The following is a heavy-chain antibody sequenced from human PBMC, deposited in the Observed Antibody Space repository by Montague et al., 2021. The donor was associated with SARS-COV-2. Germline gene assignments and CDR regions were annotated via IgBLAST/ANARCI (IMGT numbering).Heavy chain of an antibody. CDR1: GGSISSSDYY. CDR3: ARSSGYNYDISYYGMDV. J-gene: IGHJ6*02. V-gene: IGHV4-39*01. D-gene: IGHD5-18*01. CDR2: IYYSGST. Sequence: SETLSLTCTVSGGSISSSDYYWGWIRQPPGKGLEWIGTIYYSGSTYYTPPLKSRVTIPVDTSKNQFSLKLTSLTAADTAVYYCARSSGYNYDISYYGMDVWGQGTTVTVSS.